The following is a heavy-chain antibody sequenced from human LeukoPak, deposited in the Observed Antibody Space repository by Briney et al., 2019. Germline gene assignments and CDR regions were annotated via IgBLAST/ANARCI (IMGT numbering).Heavy chain of an antibody. D-gene: IGHD3-10*02. CDR2: ISSSGSTR. Sequence: GGSLRLSCAASGFTFSSYAMHWVRQAPGKGLEGVSDISSSGSTRYYADSVKGRFTTSRDHAKNPLYLQMNSLRAEDTAVYYCAALGITMIGGVWGKGTTVTISS. CDR1: GFTFSSYA. V-gene: IGHV3-48*03. CDR3: AALGITMIGGV. J-gene: IGHJ6*04.